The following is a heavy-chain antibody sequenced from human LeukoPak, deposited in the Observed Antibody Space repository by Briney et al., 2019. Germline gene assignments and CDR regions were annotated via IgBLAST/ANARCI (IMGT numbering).Heavy chain of an antibody. J-gene: IGHJ6*02. Sequence: GGSLRLSCSASGFPFSIYAMHWVRQAPGEGLEYVSAISESGGSTYYADSVKGTFTISRENSKNTLYLQMNSLRAEDTAVYFCVRGYSFGPYGMDVWGQGTTVTVSS. CDR1: GFPFSIYA. V-gene: IGHV3-64D*09. CDR2: ISESGGST. CDR3: VRGYSFGPYGMDV. D-gene: IGHD2-15*01.